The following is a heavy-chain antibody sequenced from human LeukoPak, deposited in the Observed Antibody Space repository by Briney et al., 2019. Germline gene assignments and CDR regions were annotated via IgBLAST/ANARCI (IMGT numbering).Heavy chain of an antibody. CDR2: IYYSGST. D-gene: IGHD6-13*01. CDR1: GGSISSYY. J-gene: IGHJ4*02. V-gene: IGHV4-59*01. Sequence: SETLSLTCTVSGGSISSYYWSWIRQPPGKGLEWIGYIYYSGSTNYNPSLKSRVTISVDTSKNQFSLKLSSVTAADTAVYYCARSLAAADTDWGQGTLVTVSS. CDR3: ARSLAAADTD.